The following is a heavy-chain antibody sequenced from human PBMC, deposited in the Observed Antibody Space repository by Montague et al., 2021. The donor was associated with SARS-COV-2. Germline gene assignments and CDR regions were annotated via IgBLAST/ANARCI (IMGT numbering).Heavy chain of an antibody. J-gene: IGHJ4*02. V-gene: IGHV3-64*01. CDR3: ASGHDSSGLPEDY. D-gene: IGHD3-22*01. CDR1: GFTFSSYA. Sequence: SLRLSCAASGFTFSSYAMHWVRQAPGKGLEYVSAISSNGGSTYYXNSXHGIFTISRDNSKNTLYLQMGSLRAEDMAVYYCASGHDSSGLPEDYWGQGTLVTVSS. CDR2: ISSNGGST.